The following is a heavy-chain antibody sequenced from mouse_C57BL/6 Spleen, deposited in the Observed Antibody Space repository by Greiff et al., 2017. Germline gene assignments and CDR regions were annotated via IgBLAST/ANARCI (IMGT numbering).Heavy chain of an antibody. CDR3: ARAPLYYDYDGGYAMDY. CDR1: GYTFTSYG. D-gene: IGHD2-4*01. J-gene: IGHJ4*01. V-gene: IGHV1-81*01. Sequence: QVQLQQSGAELARPGASVKLSCKASGYTFTSYGISWVKQRTGQGLEWIGEIYPRSGNTYYNEKFKGKATLTADKSSSTAYMELRSLTSEDSAVYFCARAPLYYDYDGGYAMDYWGQGTSVTVSS. CDR2: IYPRSGNT.